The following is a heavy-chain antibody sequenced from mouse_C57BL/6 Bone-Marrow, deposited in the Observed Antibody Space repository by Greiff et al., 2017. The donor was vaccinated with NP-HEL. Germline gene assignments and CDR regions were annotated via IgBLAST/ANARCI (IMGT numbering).Heavy chain of an antibody. CDR1: GYTFTSYW. Sequence: QVQLQQPGAELVMPGASVKLSCKVSGYTFTSYWMHWVKQRPGQGLEWIGEIDPSDSYTNYNQKFKGKSTLTVDKSSSTAYMQLSSLTSEDSAVYYCARLGGGYFDYWGQGTTLTVSS. J-gene: IGHJ2*01. CDR3: ARLGGGYFDY. CDR2: IDPSDSYT. V-gene: IGHV1-69*01.